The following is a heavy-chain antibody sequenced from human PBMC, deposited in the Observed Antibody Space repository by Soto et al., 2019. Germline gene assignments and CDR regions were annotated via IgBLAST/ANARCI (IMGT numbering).Heavy chain of an antibody. D-gene: IGHD7-27*01. CDR3: ARGPSGDKVDY. CDR2: IYYSGST. V-gene: IGHV4-39*01. J-gene: IGHJ4*02. Sequence: SETLSLTCTVSGGSISSSSYYWDWIRQPPGKGLEWIGSIYYSGSTYYNPSLKSRVTISVDTSKNQFSLKLSSVTAADTAVYYCARGPSGDKVDYWGQGTLVTVSS. CDR1: GGSISSSSYY.